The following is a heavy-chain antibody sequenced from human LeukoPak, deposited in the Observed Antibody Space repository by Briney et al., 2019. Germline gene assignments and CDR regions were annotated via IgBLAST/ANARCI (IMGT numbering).Heavy chain of an antibody. CDR2: IKQDGSEK. CDR1: GFTFSSYW. V-gene: IGHV3-7*03. D-gene: IGHD2-15*01. Sequence: TGGSLRLSCAASGFTFSSYWMSWVRQAPGKGLEWVANIKQDGSEKYYVDSVKGRFTTSRDNAKNSLYLQMNSLRAEDTALYHCARVGYCSGGSCCYFDYWGQGTLVTVSS. J-gene: IGHJ4*02. CDR3: ARVGYCSGGSCCYFDY.